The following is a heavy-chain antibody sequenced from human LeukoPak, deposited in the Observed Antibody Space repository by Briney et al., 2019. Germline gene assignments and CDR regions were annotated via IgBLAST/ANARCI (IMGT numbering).Heavy chain of an antibody. CDR2: ISSSSGTI. CDR1: GFTFSTYS. D-gene: IGHD6-13*01. V-gene: IGHV3-48*04. Sequence: PGGSLRLSCAASGFTFSTYSIDWVRQAPGKGLEWVSYISSSSGTIFYADSVKGRFTISRDNANNSLYLQMNSLRAEDTAVYYCARVRQQLGFDYWGQGTLVTVSS. CDR3: ARVRQQLGFDY. J-gene: IGHJ4*02.